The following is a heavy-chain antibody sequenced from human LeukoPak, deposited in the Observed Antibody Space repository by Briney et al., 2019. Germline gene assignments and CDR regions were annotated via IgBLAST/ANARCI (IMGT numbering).Heavy chain of an antibody. Sequence: SVKVSCKASGGTFSSYAISWVRQAPGQGLEWMGGIIPIFGTANYAQKFQGRVTISADESTSTAYMELSSLRSEDTAVYYCARAGGYCSSTSCYLDWFDPWGQGTLVTVSS. CDR2: IIPIFGTA. D-gene: IGHD2-2*01. J-gene: IGHJ5*02. CDR1: GGTFSSYA. V-gene: IGHV1-69*13. CDR3: ARAGGYCSSTSCYLDWFDP.